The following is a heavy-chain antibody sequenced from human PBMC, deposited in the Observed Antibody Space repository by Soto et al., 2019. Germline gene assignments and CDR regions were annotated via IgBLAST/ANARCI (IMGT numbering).Heavy chain of an antibody. V-gene: IGHV1-18*01. CDR3: LRVGAYWVSTICHHY. J-gene: IGHJ4*02. Sequence: QVQLVQSGAEVKKPGASVKVSCKASGYTFTNYGISSVRQAPGQGLEWMGWISAYNGNTDYAQKLQGRVTMTTDTSKSTAYMELRSLRSYDTAVYYCLRVGAYWVSTICHHYWGQVMLFTVSS. CDR2: ISAYNGNT. D-gene: IGHD2-2*01. CDR1: GYTFTNYG.